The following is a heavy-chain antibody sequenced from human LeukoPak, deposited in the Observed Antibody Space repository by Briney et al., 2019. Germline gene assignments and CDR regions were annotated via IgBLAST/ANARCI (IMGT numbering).Heavy chain of an antibody. Sequence: GGSLRLSCAASRFTFSSYWMHCVRQAPGKGLWWVSRINSAGRSTTYADSVKGRFTIYRDNSKNTLYLQLNSLTAEDRAVYYFAKDRDDYGSSYFDYWGKGTLVTVSS. CDR3: AKDRDDYGSSYFDY. CDR1: RFTFSSYW. CDR2: INSAGRST. D-gene: IGHD4-17*01. V-gene: IGHV3-74*01. J-gene: IGHJ4*01.